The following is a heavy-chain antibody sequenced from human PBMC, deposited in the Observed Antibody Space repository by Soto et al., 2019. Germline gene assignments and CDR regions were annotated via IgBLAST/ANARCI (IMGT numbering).Heavy chain of an antibody. CDR1: GGTFNNYA. D-gene: IGHD5-12*01. V-gene: IGHV1-69*13. J-gene: IGHJ6*02. CDR3: ARDDGVATKPTPYYSYYYVMDV. CDR2: IIPIFGTA. Sequence: SVKVSFKAFGGTFNNYAINWVRQAPGQGLEWMGGIIPIFGTAKYAQKFQGRVTITADASTSTVYMELSSLRSEDTAVFYCARDDGVATKPTPYYSYYYVMDVWGQGTTVTVSS.